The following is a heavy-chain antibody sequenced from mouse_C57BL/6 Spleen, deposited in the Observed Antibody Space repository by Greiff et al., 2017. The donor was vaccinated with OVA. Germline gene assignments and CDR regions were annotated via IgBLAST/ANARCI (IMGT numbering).Heavy chain of an antibody. CDR2: IWTGGGT. V-gene: IGHV2-9-1*01. J-gene: IGHJ1*03. CDR3: ARSSPYGYDWYFDV. CDR1: GFSFTSYA. Sequence: VQLMESGPGLVAPSQCLSITCTVSGFSFTSYAISWVRQPPGKGLEWLGVIWTGGGTTYNSALKSSPSLSNDNYKSQVFLKMNSLQTDDTARDDCARSSPYGYDWYFDVWGTGTTVTVSS. D-gene: IGHD2-2*01.